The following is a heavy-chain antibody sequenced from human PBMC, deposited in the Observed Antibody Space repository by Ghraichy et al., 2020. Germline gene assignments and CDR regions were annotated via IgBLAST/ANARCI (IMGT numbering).Heavy chain of an antibody. V-gene: IGHV3-48*04. J-gene: IGHJ4*02. CDR3: ARDGSWNYFDY. D-gene: IGHD1-26*01. CDR2: ISSSSSTI. CDR1: GFTFSSYS. Sequence: GESLNISCAASGFTFSSYSMNWVRQAPGKGLEWVSYISSSSSTIYYADSVKGRFTISRDNAKNSLYLQMNSLRAEDTAGYYCARDGSWNYFDYWGQGTLVTVSS.